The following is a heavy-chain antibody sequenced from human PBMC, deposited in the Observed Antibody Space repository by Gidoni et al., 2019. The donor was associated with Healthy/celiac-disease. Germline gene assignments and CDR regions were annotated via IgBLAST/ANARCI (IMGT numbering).Heavy chain of an antibody. CDR2: IRSKAYGGTT. D-gene: IGHD3-16*02. Sequence: EVQLVASGGGLVTPGRSLRLSCTASGFTFGDYAMSWFRQAPGKGLEWVGFIRSKAYGGTTEYAASVKGRFTISRDDSKSIAYLQMNSLKTEDTAVYYCTSRSIYDYVWGSYRYAWGQGTLVTVSS. V-gene: IGHV3-49*05. J-gene: IGHJ4*02. CDR3: TSRSIYDYVWGSYRYA. CDR1: GFTFGDYA.